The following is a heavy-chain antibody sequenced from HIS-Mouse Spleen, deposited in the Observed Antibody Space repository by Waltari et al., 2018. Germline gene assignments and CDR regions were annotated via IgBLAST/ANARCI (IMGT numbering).Heavy chain of an antibody. V-gene: IGHV4-38-2*02. J-gene: IGHJ5*02. CDR3: AREVDWNDGLDP. CDR2: IYHSGST. D-gene: IGHD1-1*01. Sequence: QVQLQESGPGLVKPSETLSLTCTVSGYSISSGYYWGWIRQPPGKGLEWIGGIYHSGSTYYNPSLKSRVTISVDTSKNQFSLKLSSVTAADTAVYYCAREVDWNDGLDPWGQGTLVTVSS. CDR1: GYSISSGYY.